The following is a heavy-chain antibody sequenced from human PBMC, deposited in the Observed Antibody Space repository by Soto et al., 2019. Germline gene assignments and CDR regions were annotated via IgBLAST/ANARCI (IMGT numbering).Heavy chain of an antibody. V-gene: IGHV1-69*02. J-gene: IGHJ3*02. CDR2: IIPILGIA. D-gene: IGHD6-13*01. Sequence: GASVKVSCKASGGTFSSYTISWVRQAPGQGLEWMGRIIPILGIANYAQNFQGRVTITADKSTSTAYMELSSLRSEDTAVYYCAEAPQQLGAFDIWGQGTMVTVSS. CDR3: AEAPQQLGAFDI. CDR1: GGTFSSYT.